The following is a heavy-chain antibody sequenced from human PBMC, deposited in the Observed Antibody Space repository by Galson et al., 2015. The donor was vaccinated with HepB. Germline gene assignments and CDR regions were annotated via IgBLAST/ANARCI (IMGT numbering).Heavy chain of an antibody. V-gene: IGHV4-59*08. D-gene: IGHD3-9*01. J-gene: IGHJ4*02. Sequence: SETLSLTCTVSGGSISSYYWSWIRQPPGKGLEWIGYIYYSGSTNYNPSLKSRVTISVDTSKNQFSLKLSSVTAADTAVYYCARLAFYDILTGYWAMGGVIDYWGQGTLVTVSS. CDR2: IYYSGST. CDR1: GGSISSYY. CDR3: ARLAFYDILTGYWAMGGVIDY.